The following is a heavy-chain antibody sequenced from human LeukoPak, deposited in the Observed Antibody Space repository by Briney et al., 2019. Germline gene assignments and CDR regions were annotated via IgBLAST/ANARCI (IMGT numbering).Heavy chain of an antibody. D-gene: IGHD3-22*01. J-gene: IGHJ4*02. CDR1: GFTFSSYS. CDR3: TRDGDDNSGYYRFYFDY. CDR2: ISSSSSTI. Sequence: GGSLRLSCAASGFTFSSYSMNSVRQAPGKGLERVSYISSSSSTIYYADSVKGRFTISRDKAKKSLYLQMNSLRAEDTAVYFCTRDGDDNSGYYRFYFDYWGQGTLVTVSS. V-gene: IGHV3-48*01.